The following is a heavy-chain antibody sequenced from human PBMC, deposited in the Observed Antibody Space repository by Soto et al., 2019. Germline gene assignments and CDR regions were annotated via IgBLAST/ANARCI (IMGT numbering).Heavy chain of an antibody. CDR1: GCSISNSY. J-gene: IGHJ3*02. V-gene: IGHV4-59*08. Sequence: SETLSLSCSFSGCSISNSYWSWIRQPPGKGLEWIGYMFYSGSSTNYNPSLKSRVTISVDTSKNQFSLKLSSVTAADTALYYCARLGFCSSTDRYVNAFDIWGQGTMVTVS. D-gene: IGHD2-2*01. CDR2: MFYSGSST. CDR3: ARLGFCSSTDRYVNAFDI.